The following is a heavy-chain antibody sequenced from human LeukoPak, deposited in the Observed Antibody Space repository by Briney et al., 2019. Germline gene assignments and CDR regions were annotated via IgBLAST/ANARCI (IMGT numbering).Heavy chain of an antibody. V-gene: IGHV1-46*01. CDR2: INPSRGST. Sequence: ASVKVSCKASGYTFTSYYIHWVRQAPGQGLEWMGMINPSRGSTRYAQKFQGGLTMTRDTSTSTVYMELSSLRSEDTAVYYCTRGVQLERRYYNWFDPWGQGTLVTVSS. J-gene: IGHJ5*02. CDR3: TRGVQLERRYYNWFDP. CDR1: GYTFTSYY. D-gene: IGHD1-1*01.